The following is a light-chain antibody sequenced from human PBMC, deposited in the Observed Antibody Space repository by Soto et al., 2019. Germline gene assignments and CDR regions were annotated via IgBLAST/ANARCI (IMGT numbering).Light chain of an antibody. CDR1: RSNIGSEA. CDR2: GSY. CDR3: AAWDASLNGYV. J-gene: IGLJ1*01. V-gene: IGLV1-44*01. Sequence: QSILTQPPSASLTPGQRVTISCSGSRSNIGSEAVNWFQQLPGTTPKVRIYGSYQRPSGVPDRFSGSKSGTSASLAISGLQSEDEADYYCAAWDASLNGYVFGTGTKVTVL.